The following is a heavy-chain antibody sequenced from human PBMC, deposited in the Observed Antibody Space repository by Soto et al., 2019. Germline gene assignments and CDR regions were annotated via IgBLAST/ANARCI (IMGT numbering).Heavy chain of an antibody. CDR3: AREHGFSYGLNYFDP. V-gene: IGHV4-59*08. Sequence: PSETLSLTCTVSGGSISSYYWSWIRQPPGKGLEWIGYIYYSGSTSYNPSLKSRVTISGDTSKNQFSLKLSSVTAADTAVYYCAREHGFSYGLNYFDPWGQGTLVTVSS. CDR2: IYYSGST. D-gene: IGHD5-18*01. CDR1: GGSISSYY. J-gene: IGHJ5*02.